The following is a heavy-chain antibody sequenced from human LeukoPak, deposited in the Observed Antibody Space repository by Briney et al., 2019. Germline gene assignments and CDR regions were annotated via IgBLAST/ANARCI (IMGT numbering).Heavy chain of an antibody. CDR1: GGSISSSSYY. V-gene: IGHV4-39*07. J-gene: IGHJ4*02. CDR2: IYHSGST. D-gene: IGHD3-9*01. Sequence: SETLSLTCTVSGGSISSSSYYLGWIRQPPGKGLEWIGSIYHSGSTNYNPSLKSRVTISVDTSKNQFSLKLSSVTAADTVVFFCARAGYDILTGYYVRYWGQGTLVTVSS. CDR3: ARAGYDILTGYYVRY.